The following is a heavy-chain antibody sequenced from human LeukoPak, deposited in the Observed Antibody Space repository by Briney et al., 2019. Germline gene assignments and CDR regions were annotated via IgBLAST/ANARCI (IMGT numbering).Heavy chain of an antibody. V-gene: IGHV1-2*02. CDR1: GYTFVDYY. CDR2: INPNSDVT. CDR3: ARGRSFGELGVY. D-gene: IGHD3-10*01. J-gene: IGHJ4*02. Sequence: ASVKVSCKASGYTFVDYYIHWVRQAPGQGLEWMGSINPNSDVTNYAQNFQGRVTMTRDTFIRTDYMELSRLTSDDTGVYYCARGRSFGELGVYWGQGTLLTVSS.